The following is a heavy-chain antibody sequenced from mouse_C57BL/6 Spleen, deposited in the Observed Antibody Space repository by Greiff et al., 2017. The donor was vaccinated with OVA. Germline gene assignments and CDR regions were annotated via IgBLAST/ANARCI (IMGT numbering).Heavy chain of an antibody. CDR2: LYPGSGRT. J-gene: IGHJ1*03. D-gene: IGHD4-1*02. V-gene: IGHV1-55*01. CDR1: GYTFTRYW. Sequence: QVQLQQPGAELVKPGASVKMSCKASGYTFTRYWITWVKQRPGQGLEWIGDLYPGSGRTNYNEKFKSKATLTVDTSSSTAYMQLSSLTSEDSAVYYWASSTGTSYWYFDVWGTGTTVTVSS. CDR3: ASSTGTSYWYFDV.